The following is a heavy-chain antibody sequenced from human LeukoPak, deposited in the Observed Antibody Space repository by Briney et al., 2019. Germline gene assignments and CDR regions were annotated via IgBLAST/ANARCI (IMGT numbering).Heavy chain of an antibody. CDR1: GLPVSNNY. J-gene: IGHJ4*02. Sequence: GGSLRLSCAASGLPVSNNYMTWVRQAPGKGLEWVSAMSGSGGNTYYADSVKGRFTISRDNSKNTLYLQMNSLRAEDTALYYCAKDYSSSWYYFDYWGQGTLVTV. D-gene: IGHD6-13*01. CDR3: AKDYSSSWYYFDY. V-gene: IGHV3-23*01. CDR2: MSGSGGNT.